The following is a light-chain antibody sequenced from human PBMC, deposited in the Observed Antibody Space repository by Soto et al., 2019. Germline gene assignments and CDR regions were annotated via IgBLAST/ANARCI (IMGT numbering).Light chain of an antibody. J-gene: IGKJ4*01. CDR1: QSISGN. Sequence: EIVMTQSPATLSVSPGDRATLSCRASQSISGNLAWYQQKPGQAPRLLIYGASTRATGIPARFSGSGSGTEFTLTISSLQSEDFAVYYCQQYNNWPPLTFGGGTKVEIK. V-gene: IGKV3-15*01. CDR3: QQYNNWPPLT. CDR2: GAS.